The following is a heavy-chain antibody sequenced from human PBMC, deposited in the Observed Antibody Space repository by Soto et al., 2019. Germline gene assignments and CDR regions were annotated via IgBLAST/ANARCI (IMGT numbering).Heavy chain of an antibody. Sequence: DVQVLESGGDLVQPGGSLRLSCAASGFTFNSYAMSWVRQAPGKGLEWVSSVSAGGDMTYYSDSVKGRFTISRDNSNNALFLKRNSLSIEDTALYYCARGDRGGSGSPASYYYYGLGNWGQGTTVTVS. CDR3: ARGDRGGSGSPASYYYYGLGN. J-gene: IGHJ6*02. CDR1: GFTFNSYA. CDR2: VSAGGDMT. D-gene: IGHD3-10*01. V-gene: IGHV3-23*01.